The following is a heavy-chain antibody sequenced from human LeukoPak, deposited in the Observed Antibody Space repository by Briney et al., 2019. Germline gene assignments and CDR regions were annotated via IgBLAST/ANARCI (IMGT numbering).Heavy chain of an antibody. CDR3: ARRGTLGYYGSGSYYPFDFDY. CDR1: GYTFTSYD. J-gene: IGHJ4*02. Sequence: ASVEVSCKASGYTFTSYDINWVRQATGQGLEWMGWMNPNSGNTGYAQKFQGRVTMTRNTSISTAYMELSSLRSEDTAVYYCARRGTLGYYGSGSYYPFDFDYWGQGTLVTVSS. D-gene: IGHD3-10*01. V-gene: IGHV1-8*01. CDR2: MNPNSGNT.